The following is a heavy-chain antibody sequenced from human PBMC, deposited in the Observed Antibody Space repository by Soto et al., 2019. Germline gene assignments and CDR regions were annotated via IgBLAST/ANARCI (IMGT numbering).Heavy chain of an antibody. CDR2: IYSSGST. CDR1: GGSIIGYY. Sequence: SETLSLTCTVSGGSIIGYYWSWIRQPTGKGLEWIGYIYSSGSTNYNPSLQSRVTISVDTSKNQFSLKLSSVTAADTAVYYCARLACSSTRCSTYFDYWGQGALVTVSS. J-gene: IGHJ4*02. V-gene: IGHV4-59*08. D-gene: IGHD2-2*02. CDR3: ARLACSSTRCSTYFDY.